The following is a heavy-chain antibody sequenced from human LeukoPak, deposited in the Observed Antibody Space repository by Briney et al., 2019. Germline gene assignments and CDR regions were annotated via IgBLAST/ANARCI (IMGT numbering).Heavy chain of an antibody. D-gene: IGHD1-1*01. V-gene: IGHV3-21*04. J-gene: IGHJ4*02. Sequence: GGSLRLSCAASGFTFSSYSMNWVRQAPGKGLEWGSSISSSSSYIYYADSVKGRFTISRDNAKNSLYLQMNSLRAEDTAVYYCAKGRFWNSDYWGQGTLVTVSS. CDR2: ISSSSSYI. CDR3: AKGRFWNSDY. CDR1: GFTFSSYS.